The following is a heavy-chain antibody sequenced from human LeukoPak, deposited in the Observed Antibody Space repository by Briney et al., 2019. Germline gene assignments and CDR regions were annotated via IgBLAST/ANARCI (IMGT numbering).Heavy chain of an antibody. CDR1: GGTFSSYA. Sequence: GASVKVSCKASGGTFSSYAISWVRQGPGQGLEWMGGIIPIFGTANYAQKFQGRVTITTDESTSTAYMELSSLRSEDTAVYYCARDRGNSYGYFLGRNYFDYWGQGTLVTVSS. J-gene: IGHJ4*02. D-gene: IGHD5-18*01. V-gene: IGHV1-69*05. CDR2: IIPIFGTA. CDR3: ARDRGNSYGYFLGRNYFDY.